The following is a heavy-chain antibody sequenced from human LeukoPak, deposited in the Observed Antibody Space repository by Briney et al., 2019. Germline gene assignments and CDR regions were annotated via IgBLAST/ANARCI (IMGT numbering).Heavy chain of an antibody. J-gene: IGHJ4*02. D-gene: IGHD2-2*01. CDR1: GFTFSSYW. CDR2: IKQDGSEK. CDR3: AREHCSSSSCHLGY. Sequence: PGGSLRLSCAASGFTFSSYWMSWVRQAPGKGLEWVANIKQDGSEKYCVNSVRGRFSISRDNAKNSLYLQMNSLRAEDTAVYYCAREHCSSSSCHLGYWGQGTLVTVSS. V-gene: IGHV3-7*01.